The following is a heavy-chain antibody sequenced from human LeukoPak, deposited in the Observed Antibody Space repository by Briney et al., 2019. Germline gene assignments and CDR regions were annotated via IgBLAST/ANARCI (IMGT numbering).Heavy chain of an antibody. V-gene: IGHV6-1*01. CDR3: AREWLQDGFDI. CDR1: GGSVSSNSAA. D-gene: IGHD5-12*01. Sequence: SQTLSLTCAISGGSVSSNSAAWNWIRPSPSRGLEWLGRTYYRSKWYNDYAESVKSRVSVNPDTSKNQLSLQLNSVTHEDTAVYYCAREWLQDGFDIWGQGTMVTVSS. CDR2: TYYRSKWYN. J-gene: IGHJ3*02.